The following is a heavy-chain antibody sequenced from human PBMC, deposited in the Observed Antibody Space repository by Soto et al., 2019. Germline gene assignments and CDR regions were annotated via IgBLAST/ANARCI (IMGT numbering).Heavy chain of an antibody. V-gene: IGHV3-23*01. CDR1: GFTFSSYA. CDR2: ISGSGGST. D-gene: IGHD4-17*01. Sequence: GGSLRLSCAASGFTFSSYAMSWVRQAPGKGLEWVSAISGSGGSTYYADSVKGRFTISRDNSKNTLYLQMNSLRAEDTAVYYCAKVGPYGDHADPRRVYFDYWGQGTLVTVSS. CDR3: AKVGPYGDHADPRRVYFDY. J-gene: IGHJ4*02.